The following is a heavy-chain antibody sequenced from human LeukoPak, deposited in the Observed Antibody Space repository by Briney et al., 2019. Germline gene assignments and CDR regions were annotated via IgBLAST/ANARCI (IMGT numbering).Heavy chain of an antibody. CDR2: FYSGGST. V-gene: IGHV3-53*01. CDR1: GFTVSSNY. Sequence: GGSLRLSCAASGFTVSSNYMSWVRQAPGKGLEWVSVFYSGGSTYYADSVKGRFTISRDDSKNTVCLQMNSLRAEDTAVYYCARGDGYNFWDYWGQGTLVTVSS. D-gene: IGHD5-24*01. J-gene: IGHJ4*02. CDR3: ARGDGYNFWDY.